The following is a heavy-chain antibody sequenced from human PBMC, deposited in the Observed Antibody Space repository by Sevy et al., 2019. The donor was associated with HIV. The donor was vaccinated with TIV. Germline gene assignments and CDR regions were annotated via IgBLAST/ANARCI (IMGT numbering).Heavy chain of an antibody. V-gene: IGHV3-11*06. D-gene: IGHD2-15*01. CDR3: ARGKYCSGGSCYYLDAFDI. J-gene: IGHJ3*02. CDR2: ISSSSSYI. CDR1: GFTFSDYY. Sequence: GGSLRLSCAASGFTFSDYYMSWIRQAPGKGLEWVSYISSSSSYIYYADSVKGRFTISRDNAKNSLYLQMNSLRAEDTAVYYCARGKYCSGGSCYYLDAFDIWGQGTMVTVSS.